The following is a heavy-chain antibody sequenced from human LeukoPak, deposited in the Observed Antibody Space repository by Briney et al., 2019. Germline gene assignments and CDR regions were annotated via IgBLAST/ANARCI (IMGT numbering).Heavy chain of an antibody. CDR1: GGSFSGYY. J-gene: IGHJ4*02. D-gene: IGHD4-17*01. V-gene: IGHV3-11*04. CDR2: ISSSGSTI. CDR3: ARTGRRATTNY. Sequence: LSLTCAVYGGSFSGYYWSWIRQPPGKGLEWVSYISSSGSTIYYADSVKGRFTISRDNAKNSLYLQMNSLRAEDTAVYYCARTGRRATTNYWGQGTLVTVSS.